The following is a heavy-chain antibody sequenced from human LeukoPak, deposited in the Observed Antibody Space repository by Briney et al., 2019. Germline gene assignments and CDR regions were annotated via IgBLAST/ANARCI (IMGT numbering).Heavy chain of an antibody. Sequence: GASVTVSCTASGYTFTTYYMNWVRQAPGQGLEWMGIINPSDGTTSYAQKFQGRVTMTRDTSTSTVYMELSSLRSEDTAVYFCARKISGIAAADFWGQGTLVTVSS. CDR3: ARKISGIAAADF. D-gene: IGHD6-13*01. V-gene: IGHV1-46*01. J-gene: IGHJ4*02. CDR2: INPSDGTT. CDR1: GYTFTTYY.